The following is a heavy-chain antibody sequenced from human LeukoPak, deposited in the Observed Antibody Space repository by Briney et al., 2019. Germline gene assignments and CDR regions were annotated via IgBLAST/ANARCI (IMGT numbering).Heavy chain of an antibody. J-gene: IGHJ5*02. V-gene: IGHV4-31*03. D-gene: IGHD2-21*02. CDR1: GDSISSGGYY. Sequence: PSQTLSLTCTVSGDSISSGGYYWRWIRQHPGKGLEWIGYIYDSGSTYYNPSLKSRVTISVDTSKNQFSLKLSSVTAADTAVYYCARGLLFSWFDPWGQGTLVTVSS. CDR2: IYDSGST. CDR3: ARGLLFSWFDP.